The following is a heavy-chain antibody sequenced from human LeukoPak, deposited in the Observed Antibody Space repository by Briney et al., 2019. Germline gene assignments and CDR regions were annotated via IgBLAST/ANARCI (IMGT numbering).Heavy chain of an antibody. Sequence: SETLSLTCTVSGGSISSYYWSWIRQPAGKGLEWIGRIYTSGSTNYNPSLKSRVTMSVDTSKNQFSLKLSSVTAADTAVYYCARAADTAMYYYYYMDVWGKGTTVTVSS. V-gene: IGHV4-4*07. CDR2: IYTSGST. CDR1: GGSISSYY. CDR3: ARAADTAMYYYYYMDV. J-gene: IGHJ6*03. D-gene: IGHD5-18*01.